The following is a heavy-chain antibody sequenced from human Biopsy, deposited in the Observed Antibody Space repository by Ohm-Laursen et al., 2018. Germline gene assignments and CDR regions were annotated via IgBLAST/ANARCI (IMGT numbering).Heavy chain of an antibody. J-gene: IGHJ5*01. D-gene: IGHD3-3*01. CDR2: MDPNSGKT. V-gene: IGHV1-8*02. CDR3: ARGPPRRVTIFETVFGWFEF. Sequence: SSVKVSCKASGYTFTTYDVSWVRKATGQGLEWIGWMDPNSGKTRYAQEFQGRVTMTKDTSTTTAYMELSSLRSEDTAVYYCARGPPRRVTIFETVFGWFEFWGQGTLVTVSS. CDR1: GYTFTTYD.